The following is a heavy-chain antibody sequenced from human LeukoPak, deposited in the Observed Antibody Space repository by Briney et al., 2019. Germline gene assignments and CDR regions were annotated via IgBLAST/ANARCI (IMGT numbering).Heavy chain of an antibody. CDR2: IIPILGIA. D-gene: IGHD2-15*01. Sequence: GASVQVSCKASGGTFSSYTISWVRQAPGQRLEWMGRIIPILGIANYAQKFQGRVTITADKSTSTAYMELSSLRSEDTAVYYCAIVVVAATLDYWGQGTLVTVSS. V-gene: IGHV1-69*02. CDR1: GGTFSSYT. CDR3: AIVVVAATLDY. J-gene: IGHJ4*02.